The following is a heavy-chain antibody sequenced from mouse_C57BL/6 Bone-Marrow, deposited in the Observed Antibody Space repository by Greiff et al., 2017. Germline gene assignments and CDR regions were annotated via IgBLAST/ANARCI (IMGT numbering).Heavy chain of an antibody. D-gene: IGHD1-1*01. CDR1: GYTFTDYN. Sequence: VQLQQSGPELVKPGASVKIPCKASGYTFTDYNMDWVKQSHGKSLEWIGDINPNNGGTIYNQKFKGKATLTVDKSSSTAYMELRSLTSEDTAVYYCARSITTVVATWYFAYWGQGTTLTVSS. CDR2: INPNNGGT. CDR3: ARSITTVVATWYFAY. J-gene: IGHJ2*01. V-gene: IGHV1-18*01.